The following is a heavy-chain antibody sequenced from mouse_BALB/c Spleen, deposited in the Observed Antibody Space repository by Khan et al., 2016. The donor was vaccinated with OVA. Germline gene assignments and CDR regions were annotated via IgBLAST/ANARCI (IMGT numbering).Heavy chain of an antibody. CDR2: INPHIGET. J-gene: IGHJ2*01. Sequence: VQLKESGPELVRPGASVKISCKASGYSFTGYFMNWVMQSPGKSLEWIGRINPHIGETFYNQKFKDKATLTVDESSNTAHMELRSLASEDSAVYYCTRIYRVDFDYWGQGTTRTVSS. CDR3: TRIYRVDFDY. CDR1: GYSFTGYF. D-gene: IGHD2-1*01. V-gene: IGHV1-20*02.